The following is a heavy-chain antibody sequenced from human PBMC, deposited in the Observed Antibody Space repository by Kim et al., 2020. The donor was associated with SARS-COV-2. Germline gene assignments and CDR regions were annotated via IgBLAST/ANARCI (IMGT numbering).Heavy chain of an antibody. D-gene: IGHD5-12*01. CDR2: ISSSSSYI. CDR3: ASVLYSGYDFRYYYGMDV. V-gene: IGHV3-21*01. Sequence: GGSLRLSCAASGFTFSSYSMNWVRQAPGKGLEWVSSISSSSSYIYYADSVKGRFTISRDNAKNSLYLQMNSLRAEDTAVYYCASVLYSGYDFRYYYGMDVWGQGTTVTVSS. CDR1: GFTFSSYS. J-gene: IGHJ6*02.